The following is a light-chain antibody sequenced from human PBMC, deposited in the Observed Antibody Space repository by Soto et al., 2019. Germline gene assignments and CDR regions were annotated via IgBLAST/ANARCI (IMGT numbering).Light chain of an antibody. CDR2: DNN. CDR1: SSNIGNNY. V-gene: IGLV1-51*01. CDR3: GTWDSSLSAVV. J-gene: IGLJ2*01. Sequence: QSVLTQPPSVSAAPGQKVTISCSGSSSNIGNNYVSWYQQLPGTAPKLLIYDNNKRPSVIPDRFSGSKSGTSATLGITGLQTGVEADYYCGTWDSSLSAVVFGGGTKVTVL.